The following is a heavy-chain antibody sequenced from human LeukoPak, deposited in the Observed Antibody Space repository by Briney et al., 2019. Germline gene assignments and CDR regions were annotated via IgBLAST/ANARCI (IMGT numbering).Heavy chain of an antibody. J-gene: IGHJ1*01. V-gene: IGHV4-39*01. CDR1: GGSISGSSYY. CDR3: ARSAPPSGSSGLFQH. D-gene: IGHD3-22*01. CDR2: NYYSGST. Sequence: SETLSLTCTVSGGSISGSSYYWGWIRQPPGKGLVWIGSNYYSGSTYYNPSLKSRVTISVDTSKNQFSLKLSSVTAADTAVYYCARSAPPSGSSGLFQHWGQGTLVTVSS.